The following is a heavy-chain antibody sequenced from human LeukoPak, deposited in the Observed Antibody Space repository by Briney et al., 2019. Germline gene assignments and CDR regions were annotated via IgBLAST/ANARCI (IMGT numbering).Heavy chain of an antibody. D-gene: IGHD1-26*01. V-gene: IGHV1-46*01. J-gene: IGHJ4*02. CDR1: GYTFTSYY. Sequence: GASVKVSCKASGYTFTSYYMHWVRQAPGQGLEWMGIINPSGGSTSYAQKFQGRVTMTRDTSTSTVYMELSSLRSEDTAVYYCAREPFYVGGSYPLDYWGQGTLVTVSS. CDR3: AREPFYVGGSYPLDY. CDR2: INPSGGST.